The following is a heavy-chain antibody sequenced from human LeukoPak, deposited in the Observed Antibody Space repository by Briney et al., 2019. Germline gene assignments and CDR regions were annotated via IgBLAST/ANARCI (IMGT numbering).Heavy chain of an antibody. CDR1: GFNFAQSS. D-gene: IGHD2-21*01. CDR3: ARRKLTFLAT. V-gene: IGHV3-30*04. CDR2: ISFDETHQ. Sequence: PWRSLRLSCAASGFNFAQSSMHWVRQAPGKGLEWLAVISFDETHQNYAESVKGRFTISRDNSKNTLDLQMNSLRGDDTAVYYCARRKLTFLATWGQGTLVTFSS. J-gene: IGHJ5*02.